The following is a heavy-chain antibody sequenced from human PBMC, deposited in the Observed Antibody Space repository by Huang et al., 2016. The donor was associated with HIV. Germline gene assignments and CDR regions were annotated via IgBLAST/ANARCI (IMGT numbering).Heavy chain of an antibody. Sequence: QAQLMQSGPEVKKPGASVKVSCKTSGYSFTDYGITWLRQAPGQGPEWVGWISDVNSDTEREQRLKCRVTLTTDTSTSMAYMELRSLRFDDTAVYFCARDPKYHRIGYYRQRRGIDVWGQGTMVSVSS. CDR1: GYSFTDYG. CDR3: ARDPKYHRIGYYRQRRGIDV. J-gene: IGHJ3*01. D-gene: IGHD3-22*01. CDR2: ISDVNSDT. V-gene: IGHV1-18*01.